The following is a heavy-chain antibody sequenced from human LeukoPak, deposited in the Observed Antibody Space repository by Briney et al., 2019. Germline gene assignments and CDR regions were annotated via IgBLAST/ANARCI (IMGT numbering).Heavy chain of an antibody. V-gene: IGHV3-23*01. CDR1: GFTLSSYH. CDR2: ISSGGGST. CDR3: AKGIDSSGYYPFDH. Sequence: GGSLRLSCAAAGFTLSSYHMNWVRQAPGKGLEWVSVISSGGGSTYYADAVKDRFTISRDNSKDTLYLQMNSLRAEDTAVYYCAKGIDSSGYYPFDHWGQGTLVTVSS. D-gene: IGHD3-22*01. J-gene: IGHJ4*02.